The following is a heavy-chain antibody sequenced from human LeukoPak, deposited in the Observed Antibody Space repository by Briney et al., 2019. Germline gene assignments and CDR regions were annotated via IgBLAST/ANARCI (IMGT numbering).Heavy chain of an antibody. Sequence: GASVKVSCQTSGYSFILYGISWVRQAPGQGPEWMGWISTSTGDTKYTQKFQGRVTLTTDTSTSTAYMELSSLRSDDTAVYYCARKYYYYMDVWGKGTTVTVSS. CDR3: ARKYYYYMDV. CDR1: GYSFILYG. D-gene: IGHD1-14*01. V-gene: IGHV1-18*01. CDR2: ISTSTGDT. J-gene: IGHJ6*03.